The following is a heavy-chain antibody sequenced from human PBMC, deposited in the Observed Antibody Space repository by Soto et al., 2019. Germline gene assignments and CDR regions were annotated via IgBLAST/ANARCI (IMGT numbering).Heavy chain of an antibody. CDR2: MSGSGDSI. V-gene: IGHV3-23*01. Sequence: EVQLLESGGGLIQPGGSLRLSCAASGFIFSSYIMTWVRQAPGKGLECVSGMSGSGDSIYYANSVKGRFTISRDNSKNTLYLQMNSLRAEDTAVYYCAKAVPIRSGCRGLFDDWGQGTLVTVSS. J-gene: IGHJ4*02. CDR3: AKAVPIRSGCRGLFDD. CDR1: GFIFSSYI. D-gene: IGHD3-3*01.